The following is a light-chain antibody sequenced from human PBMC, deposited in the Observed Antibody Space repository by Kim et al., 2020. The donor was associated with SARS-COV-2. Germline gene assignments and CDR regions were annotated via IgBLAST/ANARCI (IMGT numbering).Light chain of an antibody. V-gene: IGKV3-15*01. CDR3: QQYNNWRWT. J-gene: IGKJ1*01. CDR2: GAF. Sequence: VAPGERVTLPCRASQRVSSNLAWYQQRPGQAPRLLIYGAFTRATGIPARFSGSGSGTEFTLTISSLESEDFALYYCQQYNNWRWTFGQGTKVEIK. CDR1: QRVSSN.